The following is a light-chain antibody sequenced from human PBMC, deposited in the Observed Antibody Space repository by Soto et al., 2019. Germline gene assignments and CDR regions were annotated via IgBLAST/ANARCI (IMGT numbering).Light chain of an antibody. J-gene: IGKJ4*01. CDR2: KAS. Sequence: DIQMTQSPSTLSASVGDRVTISCRASQSISSRLAWYQHKAGKAPKLLIYKASGLQSGVPSRFSGSGSGTEFTLIISSLQPDDFATYYCQQYARNPLTFGGGTKVDIK. V-gene: IGKV1-5*03. CDR1: QSISSR. CDR3: QQYARNPLT.